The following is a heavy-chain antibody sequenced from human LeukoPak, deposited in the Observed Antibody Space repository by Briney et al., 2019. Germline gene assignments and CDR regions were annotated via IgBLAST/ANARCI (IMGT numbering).Heavy chain of an antibody. J-gene: IGHJ4*02. Sequence: PGGSLRLSCAASGFTFSSYAMSWVRQAPGKRREWVSALSGSGGSTYYADSVKGRFTISRDNSKNTLYLQMNSLRVEDTAVYYCAKGHVRYGDFDCWGQGTLATVSS. D-gene: IGHD4-17*01. CDR2: LSGSGGST. CDR1: GFTFSSYA. V-gene: IGHV3-23*01. CDR3: AKGHVRYGDFDC.